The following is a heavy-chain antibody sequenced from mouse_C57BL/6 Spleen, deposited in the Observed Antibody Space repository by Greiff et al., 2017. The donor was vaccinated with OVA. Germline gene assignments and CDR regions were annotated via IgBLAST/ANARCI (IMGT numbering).Heavy chain of an antibody. CDR2: ITPSTGGT. Sequence: EVQLQQSGPELVKPGASVKISCKASGYSFTGYYMNWVKQSPEKSLEWIGEITPSTGGTTYNQKFKAKATLTVDKSSSTAYMQLKSLTSEDSAVYYCARTVFFDYWGQGTTLTVSS. CDR3: ARTVFFDY. D-gene: IGHD1-1*01. CDR1: GYSFTGYY. J-gene: IGHJ2*01. V-gene: IGHV1-42*01.